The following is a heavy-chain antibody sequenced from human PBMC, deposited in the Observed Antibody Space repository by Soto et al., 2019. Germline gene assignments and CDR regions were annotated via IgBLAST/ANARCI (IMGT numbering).Heavy chain of an antibody. D-gene: IGHD6-19*01. J-gene: IGHJ4*02. Sequence: PSETLSLTCTVSGGSISSGDYYWSWIRQPPGKGLEWIGYIYYSGSTYYNPSLKSRVTISVDTSKNQFSLKLSSVTAADTAVYYCARDRAVAGQLFDYWGQGTLVTVSS. V-gene: IGHV4-30-4*01. CDR1: GGSISSGDYY. CDR2: IYYSGST. CDR3: ARDRAVAGQLFDY.